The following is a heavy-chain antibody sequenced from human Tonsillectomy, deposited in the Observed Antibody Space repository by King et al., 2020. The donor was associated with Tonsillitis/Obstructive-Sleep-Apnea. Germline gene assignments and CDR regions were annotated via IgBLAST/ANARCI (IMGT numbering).Heavy chain of an antibody. V-gene: IGHV3-23*04. Sequence: VQLVESGGGLVQPGGSLRLSCAASGFTFSSYAMSWVRQAPGKGLEWVSAISGSGGSTYYADSVKGRFTISRDNSKNTLDLQMNSLRAEDTAVYYCAKRGRYCSGGSCYDNWYFDLWGRGTLVTVSS. CDR2: ISGSGGST. D-gene: IGHD2-15*01. CDR1: GFTFSSYA. CDR3: AKRGRYCSGGSCYDNWYFDL. J-gene: IGHJ2*01.